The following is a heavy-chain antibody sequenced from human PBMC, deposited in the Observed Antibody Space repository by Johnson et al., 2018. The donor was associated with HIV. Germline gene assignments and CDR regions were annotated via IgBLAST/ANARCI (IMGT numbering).Heavy chain of an antibody. V-gene: IGHV3-30*04. CDR3: ARDIVGAPDAFDI. CDR1: GFTFSSYA. D-gene: IGHD1-26*01. J-gene: IGHJ3*02. CDR2: ISYDGSNK. Sequence: QVQLVESGGGVVQPGRSLRLSCAASGFTFSSYAMHWVRQAPGKGLEWVAVISYDGSNKYYADSVQGRITISRDNSKNTLYVQMNSLRAEDTAVYYCARDIVGAPDAFDIWGQGTMVTVSS.